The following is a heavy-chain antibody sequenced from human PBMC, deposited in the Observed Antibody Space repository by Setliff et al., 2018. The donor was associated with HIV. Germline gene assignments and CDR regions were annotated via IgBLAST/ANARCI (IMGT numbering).Heavy chain of an antibody. CDR2: ISHSGIT. D-gene: IGHD1-1*01. CDR1: GGSFIDHK. CDR3: ARESELRRIDS. J-gene: IGHJ4*02. V-gene: IGHV4-34*09. Sequence: PSETLSLTCAVYGGSFIDHKWRWIRQSPGKGLEWIGYISHSGITYYNPSLKSRVTIPGDTSKNQFSLMLISVTAADTAVYYCARESELRRIDSWGQGTLVTVSS.